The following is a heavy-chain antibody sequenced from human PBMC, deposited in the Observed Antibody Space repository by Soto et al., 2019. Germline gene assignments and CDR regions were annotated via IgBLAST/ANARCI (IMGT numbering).Heavy chain of an antibody. Sequence: SETLSLTCTVSGGSISSGGYYWSWIRQHPGKGLEWIGYIYYSGSTYYNPSLKSRVTISVDTSKNQFSLKLSSVTAADTAVYYCARSVGGMITFGGVIDTYYYYGMDVWGQGTTVTVSS. CDR1: GGSISSGGYY. D-gene: IGHD3-16*02. J-gene: IGHJ6*02. V-gene: IGHV4-31*03. CDR3: ARSVGGMITFGGVIDTYYYYGMDV. CDR2: IYYSGST.